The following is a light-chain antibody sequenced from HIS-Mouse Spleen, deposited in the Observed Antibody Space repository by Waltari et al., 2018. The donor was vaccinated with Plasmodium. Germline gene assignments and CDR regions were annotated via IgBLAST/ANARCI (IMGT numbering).Light chain of an antibody. CDR2: DAS. CDR3: QQRSNWPRVLT. CDR1: QSVSSY. J-gene: IGKJ4*01. V-gene: IGKV3-11*01. Sequence: EIVLTQSPATLSLSPGERATLSCRASQSVSSYLAWYQQKPGQAPRLLIYDASTRAIGIPARFSGSGSGTDFTLTISSLEPEDFAVYYCQQRSNWPRVLTFGGGTKVEIK.